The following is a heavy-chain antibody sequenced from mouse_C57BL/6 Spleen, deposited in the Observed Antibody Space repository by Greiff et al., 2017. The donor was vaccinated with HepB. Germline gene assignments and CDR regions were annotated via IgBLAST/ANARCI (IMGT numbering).Heavy chain of an antibody. Sequence: EVKVVESGGGLVKPGGSLKLSCAASGFTFSDYGMHWVRQAPEKGLEWVAYISSGSSTIYYADTVKGRFTISRDNAKNTLFLQMTSLRSEDTAMYYCAIPTGLYYAMAYWGQGTSVTVSS. V-gene: IGHV5-17*01. J-gene: IGHJ4*01. CDR2: ISSGSSTI. CDR1: GFTFSDYG. CDR3: AIPTGLYYAMAY. D-gene: IGHD3-1*01.